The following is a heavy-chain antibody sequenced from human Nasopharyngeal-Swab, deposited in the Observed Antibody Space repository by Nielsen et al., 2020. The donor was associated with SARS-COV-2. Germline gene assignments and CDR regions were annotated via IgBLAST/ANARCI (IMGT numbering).Heavy chain of an antibody. CDR3: TRLTYYYDSSSGG. Sequence: VRQAPGKGLVWVPHVNADGSTTTYADSVKGRFTISRVNAKNTLYLQMDDLRAEDTAVYYCTRLTYYYDSSSGGWGQGTLVTVSS. V-gene: IGHV3-74*01. CDR2: VNADGSTT. J-gene: IGHJ4*02. D-gene: IGHD3-9*01.